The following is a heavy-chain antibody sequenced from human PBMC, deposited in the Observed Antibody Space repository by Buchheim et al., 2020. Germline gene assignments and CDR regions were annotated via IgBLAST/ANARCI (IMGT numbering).Heavy chain of an antibody. V-gene: IGHV3-30-3*01. Sequence: QVQLVESGGGVVQPGRSLRLSCAASGFTFSSYAMHWVRQAPGKGLEWVAFISYDGSNKYYADSVKGRFTISRDKSKNTLYLQMNSLRAEDTAVYYCARDDSPIAVAGPYYFDYWGQGTL. CDR1: GFTFSSYA. CDR3: ARDDSPIAVAGPYYFDY. J-gene: IGHJ4*02. CDR2: ISYDGSNK. D-gene: IGHD6-19*01.